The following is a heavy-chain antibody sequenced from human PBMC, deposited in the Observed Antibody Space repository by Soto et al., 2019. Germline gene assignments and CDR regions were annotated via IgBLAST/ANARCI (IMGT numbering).Heavy chain of an antibody. J-gene: IGHJ4*02. Sequence: GGSLRLSCTASGFTFSNYSMNWVRQAPGKGLEWVSFISSSSGSIYHADSVKGRFTISRDNSKNTLYLQMNSLRAEDTAVYYCAKGSGYFDWLTHFDYWGQGTLVTVS. D-gene: IGHD3-9*01. V-gene: IGHV3-48*01. CDR1: GFTFSNYS. CDR2: ISSSSGSI. CDR3: AKGSGYFDWLTHFDY.